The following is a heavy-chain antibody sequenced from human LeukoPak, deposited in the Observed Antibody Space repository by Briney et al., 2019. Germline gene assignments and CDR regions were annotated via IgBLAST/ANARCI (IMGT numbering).Heavy chain of an antibody. V-gene: IGHV3-7*01. J-gene: IGHJ4*02. CDR1: GFTFSSYW. Sequence: PGGSLRLSCAASGFTFSSYWMSWVRQAPGKGLEWVANIKQDGSEKYYVDSVKGRFTISRDNAKNSLYLQMNSLRAEDTAGYYCAREDIAVGGCNDYWGQGTLVTVSS. D-gene: IGHD6-19*01. CDR2: IKQDGSEK. CDR3: AREDIAVGGCNDY.